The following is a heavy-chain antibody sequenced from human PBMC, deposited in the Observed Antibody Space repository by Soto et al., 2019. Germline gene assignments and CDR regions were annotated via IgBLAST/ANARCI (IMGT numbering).Heavy chain of an antibody. D-gene: IGHD6-19*01. CDR2: IIPILGIA. Sequence: QVQLVQSGAEVKKPGSSVKVSCKASGGTFSSYTISWVRQAPGQGLEWMGRIIPILGIANYAQKFQGRVTITADKSTSTAYMELSSLRYEDTAGYYFASGSVGYPGGHSSGWYSGRAFDIWGQGTMVTVSS. CDR1: GGTFSSYT. CDR3: ASGSVGYPGGHSSGWYSGRAFDI. V-gene: IGHV1-69*02. J-gene: IGHJ3*02.